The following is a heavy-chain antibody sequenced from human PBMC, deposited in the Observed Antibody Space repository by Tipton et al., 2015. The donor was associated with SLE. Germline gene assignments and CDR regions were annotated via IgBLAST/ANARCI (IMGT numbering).Heavy chain of an antibody. CDR3: ARVGQSEIAAAGPHFDY. V-gene: IGHV3-30-3*01. Sequence: SLRLSCAASGFTFSSYAMHWVRQAPGKGLEWVAVISYDGSNKYYADSVKGRFTISRDNAKNPLYLQMNSLRAEDTAVYYCARVGQSEIAAAGPHFDYWGQGTLVTVSS. CDR2: ISYDGSNK. J-gene: IGHJ4*02. CDR1: GFTFSSYA. D-gene: IGHD6-13*01.